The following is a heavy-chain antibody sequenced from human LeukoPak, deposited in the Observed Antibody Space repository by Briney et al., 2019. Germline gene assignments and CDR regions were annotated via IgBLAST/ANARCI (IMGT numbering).Heavy chain of an antibody. D-gene: IGHD3-10*01. J-gene: IGHJ5*02. CDR3: AKDQLLWFGELGRFDP. Sequence: GGSLRLSRAASGFTSRSYGMSWVRQTPGKGLEWVSTISSGAPTTYYADSVKGRFTISRDDSKNTLYLQMNTLRAEDTAVYYCAKDQLLWFGELGRFDPWGQGTLVTVSS. V-gene: IGHV3-23*01. CDR2: ISSGAPTT. CDR1: GFTSRSYG.